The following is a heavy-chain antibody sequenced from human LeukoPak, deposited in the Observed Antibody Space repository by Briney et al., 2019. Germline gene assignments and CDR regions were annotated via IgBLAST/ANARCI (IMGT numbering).Heavy chain of an antibody. CDR3: AKGARIVVVPAAMDY. D-gene: IGHD2-2*01. CDR2: IRYDGSNK. Sequence: PGGSLRLSCAASGFTFSSYGMHWVRQAPGKGLEWVAFIRYDGSNKYYADSVKGRLTISRDNSKNTLYLQMNSLRAEDTAVYYCAKGARIVVVPAAMDYWGQGTLVTVSS. CDR1: GFTFSSYG. V-gene: IGHV3-30*02. J-gene: IGHJ4*02.